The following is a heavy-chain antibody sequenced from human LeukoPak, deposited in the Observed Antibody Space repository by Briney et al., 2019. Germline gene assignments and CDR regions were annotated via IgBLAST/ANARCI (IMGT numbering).Heavy chain of an antibody. V-gene: IGHV4-61*02. D-gene: IGHD3-3*01. CDR1: GGSISSGSYC. J-gene: IGHJ4*02. CDR2: ICTSGST. Sequence: SQTLSLTCTVSGGSISSGSYCWSWIRQPAGKGLEWIGRICTSGSTNYNPSLKSRVTISVDTSKNQFTLKLSSVTAADTAVYYCARALPYYDFWSGYDYWGQGTLVTVSS. CDR3: ARALPYYDFWSGYDY.